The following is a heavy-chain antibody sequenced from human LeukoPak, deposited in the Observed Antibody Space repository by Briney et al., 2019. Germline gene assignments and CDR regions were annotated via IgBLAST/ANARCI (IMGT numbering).Heavy chain of an antibody. CDR2: IIPIFGTA. V-gene: IGHV1-69*13. Sequence: SVKVSRKASGGTFSSYAISWVRQAPGQGLEWMGGIIPIFGTANYAQKFQGRVTITADESTSTAYMELSSLRSEDTAVYYCARDKHRGVYYYGMDVWGQGTTVTVSS. CDR3: ARDKHRGVYYYGMDV. D-gene: IGHD3-10*01. J-gene: IGHJ6*02. CDR1: GGTFSSYA.